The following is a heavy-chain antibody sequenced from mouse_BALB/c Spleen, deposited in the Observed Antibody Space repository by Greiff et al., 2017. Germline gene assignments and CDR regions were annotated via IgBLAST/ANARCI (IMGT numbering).Heavy chain of an antibody. D-gene: IGHD2-2*01. CDR1: GFSLTSYG. J-gene: IGHJ4*01. CDR2: IWSDGST. V-gene: IGHV2-6-2*01. CDR3: ARHEGLRRDYAMDY. Sequence: VKLVESGPDLVAPSQSLSITCTVSGFSLTSYGVHWVRQPPGKGLEWLVVIWSDGSTTYNSALKSRLSISKDNSKSQVFLKMNSLQTDDTAMYYCARHEGLRRDYAMDYWGQGTSVTVSS.